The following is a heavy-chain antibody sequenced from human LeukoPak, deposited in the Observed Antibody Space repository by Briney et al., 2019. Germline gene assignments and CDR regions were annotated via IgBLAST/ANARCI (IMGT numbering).Heavy chain of an antibody. V-gene: IGHV1-18*01. CDR3: ARAVESAGYYYYYMDV. CDR2: ISAYNGNT. J-gene: IGHJ6*03. CDR1: SYTFTSYD. Sequence: ASVKVSCKASSYTFTSYDISWVRQAPGQGLEWMGWISAYNGNTNYAQKLQGRVTMTRDTSISTAYMELSRLRSDDTAVYYCARAVESAGYYYYYMDVWGKGTTVTVSS.